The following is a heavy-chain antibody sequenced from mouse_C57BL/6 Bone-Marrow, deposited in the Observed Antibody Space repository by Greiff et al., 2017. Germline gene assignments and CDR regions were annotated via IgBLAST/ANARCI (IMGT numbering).Heavy chain of an antibody. Sequence: VQLQQSGAELVRPGASVKLSCTASGFNIKDDYMHWVKQRPEQGLEWIGWIDPEYGDTEYASKFQGKATITADPSSNTASLQLSSLTSEDTAVYCRTIFYYGRMCFAYGGQGTLVTVSA. V-gene: IGHV14-4*01. CDR2: IDPEYGDT. CDR3: TIFYYGRMCFAY. J-gene: IGHJ3*01. CDR1: GFNIKDDY. D-gene: IGHD1-1*01.